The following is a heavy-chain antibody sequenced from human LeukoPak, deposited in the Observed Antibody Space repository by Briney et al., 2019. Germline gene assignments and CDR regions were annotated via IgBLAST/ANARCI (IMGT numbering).Heavy chain of an antibody. CDR3: ARGLSQDY. J-gene: IGHJ4*02. CDR1: GFTFSSYW. CDR2: IKQDGSEK. D-gene: IGHD4/OR15-4a*01. Sequence: GGSLRLSCAAPGFTFSSYWMSWVRQAPGKGLEWVANIKQDGSEKYYVDSVKGRFTISRDNAKNSLYLQMNSLRAEDTAVYYCARGLSQDYWGQGTLVTVSS. V-gene: IGHV3-7*01.